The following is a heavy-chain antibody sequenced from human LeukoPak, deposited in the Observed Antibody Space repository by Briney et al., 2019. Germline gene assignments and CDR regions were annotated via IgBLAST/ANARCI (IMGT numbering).Heavy chain of an antibody. CDR2: IYPGDSYT. CDR1: GYSFTSYW. CDR3: ARRSGSDALDI. J-gene: IGHJ3*02. V-gene: IGHV5-51*01. Sequence: GESLKISCKGSGYSFTSYWIAWVRQMPGKGLEWMGIIYPGDSYTTYSPSFQGQVTISADKSISTAYLQWRSLKASDTAMYCCARRSGSDALDIWGQGTMVTVSS. D-gene: IGHD3-10*01.